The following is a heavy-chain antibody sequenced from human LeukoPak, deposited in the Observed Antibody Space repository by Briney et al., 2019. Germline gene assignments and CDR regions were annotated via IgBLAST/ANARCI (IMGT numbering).Heavy chain of an antibody. V-gene: IGHV3-23*01. D-gene: IGHD6-19*01. CDR3: AKSYSSGWYQGYFDY. Sequence: TGGSLRLSCAASGFTFSSYAMSWVRQAPGKGLEWVSAISGSGGSTYYADSVKGRFTISRDNSKNTLYLQMNSLRAEDTAVYYCAKSYSSGWYQGYFDYWGQGTLVTVSS. CDR2: ISGSGGST. CDR1: GFTFSSYA. J-gene: IGHJ4*02.